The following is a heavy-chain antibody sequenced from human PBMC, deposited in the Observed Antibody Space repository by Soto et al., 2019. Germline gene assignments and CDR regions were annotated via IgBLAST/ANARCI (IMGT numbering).Heavy chain of an antibody. J-gene: IGHJ3*02. CDR1: GGTFSSYT. V-gene: IGHV1-69*02. CDR2: IIPILGIA. D-gene: IGHD2-2*01. Sequence: SVKVSCKASGGTFSSYTISWVRQAPGQGLKWMGSIIPILGIANYAQKFQGRVTITADKSTSTAYMELSSLRSEDTAVYYCASKPGVGYCSSTSCRDAFDIWGQGTMVTVSS. CDR3: ASKPGVGYCSSTSCRDAFDI.